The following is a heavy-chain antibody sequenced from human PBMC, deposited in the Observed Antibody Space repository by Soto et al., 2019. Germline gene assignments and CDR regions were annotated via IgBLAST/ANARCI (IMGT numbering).Heavy chain of an antibody. CDR1: GDSISSGGYY. CDR2: IYYTGST. V-gene: IGHV4-31*03. CDR3: ARDQEVNYADYGGSDYYYGMDV. D-gene: IGHD4-17*01. Sequence: QVQLQESGPGLVKPSQTLSLTCTLSGDSISSGGYYWAWIRQHPGRGLEWIGYIYYTGSTYYNPYLKSRVTISVDTSKNQFSLRLSSVTAADSAVYYCARDQEVNYADYGGSDYYYGMDVWGQGTTVTVSS. J-gene: IGHJ6*02.